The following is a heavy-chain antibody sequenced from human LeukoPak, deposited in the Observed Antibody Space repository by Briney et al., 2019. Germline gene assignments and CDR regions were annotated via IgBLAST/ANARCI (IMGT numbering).Heavy chain of an antibody. Sequence: ASVKVSCKASGYTFTAYYMHWVRQAPGQGLEYMGWINPNNGGRQFAQKFQGRVTMTRDTSISTAHLELTSLTSDDTAVYYCARGVLGSGYYYVAFDIWGQGTMVTVSS. D-gene: IGHD3-22*01. CDR1: GYTFTAYY. J-gene: IGHJ3*02. CDR2: INPNNGGR. V-gene: IGHV1-2*02. CDR3: ARGVLGSGYYYVAFDI.